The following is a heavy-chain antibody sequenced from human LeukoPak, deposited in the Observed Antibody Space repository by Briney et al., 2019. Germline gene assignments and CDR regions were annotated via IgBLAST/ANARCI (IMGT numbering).Heavy chain of an antibody. Sequence: ASVKVSCKASGYSYTTSYINCVRQAPGQGLEWMGWVSAYNGKTEYAQKFQGRVTMTTDSSTNTAYMYLTSLRSDDTAVYYCARGGTYYPCIDYWGQGTLVTVSS. CDR3: ARGGTYYPCIDY. D-gene: IGHD1-26*01. J-gene: IGHJ4*02. CDR2: VSAYNGKT. V-gene: IGHV1-18*01. CDR1: GYSYTTSY.